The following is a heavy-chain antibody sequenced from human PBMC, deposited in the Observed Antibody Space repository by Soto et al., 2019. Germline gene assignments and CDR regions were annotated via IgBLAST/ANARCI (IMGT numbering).Heavy chain of an antibody. CDR1: GFTFRGYG. CDR2: ISYDGSIK. Sequence: LRLSCAASGFTFRGYGMHWVRQAPGRGLEWVALISYDGSIKYYADSVRCRFTISRDNSKNTLYLQMNSLRAEDTAVYYCANSEYSRYKNIDVWGQGTTVTVSS. V-gene: IGHV3-30*18. D-gene: IGHD5-18*01. J-gene: IGHJ6*02. CDR3: ANSEYSRYKNIDV.